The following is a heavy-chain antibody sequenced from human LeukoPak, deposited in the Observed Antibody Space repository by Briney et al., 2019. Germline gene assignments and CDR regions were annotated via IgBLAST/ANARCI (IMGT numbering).Heavy chain of an antibody. Sequence: PGGSLRLSCAASGFTFSSYWMGWVRQAPGKGLEWVANIKQDGSEKYYVDSVKGRFTISRDNAKNSLYLQMNSLRAEDTAVYYCAMHYYYYYMDVWGKGTTVTVSS. J-gene: IGHJ6*03. CDR1: GFTFSSYW. CDR2: IKQDGSEK. CDR3: AMHYYYYYMDV. V-gene: IGHV3-7*01.